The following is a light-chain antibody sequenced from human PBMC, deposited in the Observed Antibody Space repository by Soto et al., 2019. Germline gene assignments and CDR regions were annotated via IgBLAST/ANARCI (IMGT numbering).Light chain of an antibody. Sequence: QSVLTQPPSVSGSPGQSATISCTGTSSDVGSYNRVSWYQQPPGTAPKLMIYEVSNRPSGVPDRFSGSKSGNTASLTISGLQAEDEADYYCSSYTSSSTYVFGPGTKVTVL. V-gene: IGLV2-18*02. CDR1: SSDVGSYNR. CDR3: SSYTSSSTYV. CDR2: EVS. J-gene: IGLJ1*01.